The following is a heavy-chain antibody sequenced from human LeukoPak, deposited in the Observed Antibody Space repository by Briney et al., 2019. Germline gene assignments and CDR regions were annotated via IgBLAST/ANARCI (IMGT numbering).Heavy chain of an antibody. D-gene: IGHD3-3*01. CDR2: IYYGGST. V-gene: IGHV4-59*01. Sequence: SETLSLTCNVSGGSMNNYHWNWIRQAPGKGLGWIGYIYYGGSTNYNPSLKSRVTISADASDNQFFLKLTSVTAADTAVYYCARGWSGVPYWFDPWGQGTLVTVSS. CDR1: GGSMNNYH. CDR3: ARGWSGVPYWFDP. J-gene: IGHJ5*02.